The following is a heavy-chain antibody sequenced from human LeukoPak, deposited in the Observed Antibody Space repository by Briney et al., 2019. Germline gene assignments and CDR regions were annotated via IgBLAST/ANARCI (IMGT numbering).Heavy chain of an antibody. D-gene: IGHD6-13*01. CDR3: ARDPALAAAGTCFDY. CDR1: GFTFSSYS. Sequence: GGSLRLSCAASGFTFSSYSMNWVRQAPGKGLVWVSRINSGGSSTSYADSVKGRFTISRDNAKNTLYLQMNSLRAEDTAVYYCARDPALAAAGTCFDYWGQGTLVTVSS. V-gene: IGHV3-74*01. J-gene: IGHJ4*02. CDR2: INSGGSST.